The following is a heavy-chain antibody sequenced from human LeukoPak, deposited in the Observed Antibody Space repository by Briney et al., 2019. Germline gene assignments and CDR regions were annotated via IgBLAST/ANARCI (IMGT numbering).Heavy chain of an antibody. D-gene: IGHD5-12*01. V-gene: IGHV4-38-2*02. CDR1: GYSISSGYY. CDR3: ARDVYTGYDYQGTTRAFDI. Sequence: SETLSLTCAVSGYSISSGYYWGWIRQPPGKGLEWIGTIYHSGSTYYNPSLKSRVSISVDTSKNQFSLKLSSVTAADTAVYFCARDVYTGYDYQGTTRAFDIWGQGTMVTVSS. CDR2: IYHSGST. J-gene: IGHJ3*02.